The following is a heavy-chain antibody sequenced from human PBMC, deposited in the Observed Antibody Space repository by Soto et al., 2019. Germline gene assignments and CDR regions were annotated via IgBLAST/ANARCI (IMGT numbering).Heavy chain of an antibody. J-gene: IGHJ4*02. Sequence: SCPTLVNPTQTLPLTCTLSGVSLSTNWVGVGWIRPPPGKALEWLARIDWDDDKYYSTSLKTRLTISKDTSKNQVVLTMTNMDPVDTATYYCARIRYSNNGYFDYWGQGTLVTVSS. CDR2: IDWDDDK. V-gene: IGHV2-70*11. CDR1: GVSLSTNWVG. CDR3: ARIRYSNNGYFDY. D-gene: IGHD4-4*01.